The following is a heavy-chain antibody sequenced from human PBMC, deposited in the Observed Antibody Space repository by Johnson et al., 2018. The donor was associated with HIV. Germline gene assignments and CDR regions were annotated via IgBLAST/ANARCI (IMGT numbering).Heavy chain of an antibody. V-gene: IGHV3-30-3*01. Sequence: QMQLVESGGGVVQPGRSLRLSCAASGFTFSSYAMHWVRQAPGKGLEWVAVISYDGSNKYYADSVKGRFTISRDNSKNTLYLQMNSLRAEDTAVYYCARERSLNEYSSSWDAFDIWGQGTMVTVSS. CDR2: ISYDGSNK. D-gene: IGHD6-6*01. CDR3: ARERSLNEYSSSWDAFDI. CDR1: GFTFSSYA. J-gene: IGHJ3*02.